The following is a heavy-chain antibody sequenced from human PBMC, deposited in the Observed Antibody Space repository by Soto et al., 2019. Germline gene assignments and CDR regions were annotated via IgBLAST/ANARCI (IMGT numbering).Heavy chain of an antibody. CDR2: IYYSGST. CDR3: ARQRYDSSGYWGY. V-gene: IGHV4-39*01. CDR1: GGSISSSSYY. Sequence: PSETLSLTCTVSGGSISSSSYYWCWIRQPPGKGLEWIGSIYYSGSTYYNPSLKSRVTISVDTSKNQFSLKLSSVTAADTAVYYCARQRYDSSGYWGYWGQGTLVTVS. J-gene: IGHJ4*02. D-gene: IGHD3-22*01.